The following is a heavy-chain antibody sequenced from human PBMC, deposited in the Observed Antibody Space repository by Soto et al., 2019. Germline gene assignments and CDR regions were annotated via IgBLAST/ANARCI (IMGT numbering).Heavy chain of an antibody. Sequence: QVQLVQSGAEVKKPGASVKVSCKASGYTFTSYGISWVRQAPGQGLEWMGWISAYNGDTNYAQKLQGRVTMTTDTHTSTVYMELKTLRSDDTAMYYCARILLVGTADYYYSTIDPWGQGTTVTGS. CDR2: ISAYNGDT. D-gene: IGHD1-26*01. CDR1: GYTFTSYG. CDR3: ARILLVGTADYYYSTIDP. V-gene: IGHV1-18*01. J-gene: IGHJ6*02.